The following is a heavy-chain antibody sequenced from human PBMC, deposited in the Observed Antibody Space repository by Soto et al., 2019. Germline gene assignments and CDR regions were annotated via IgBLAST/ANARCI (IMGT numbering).Heavy chain of an antibody. Sequence: ASLKVSCKASGYTFTGYYMHWVQQAPGQGLEWMGWINPNSGGTNYAQKFQGRVTMTRDTSISTAYMELSRLRSDDTAVYYCAREYYYDSSGYTTRYYYYYGMDVWGQGXTVTVYS. J-gene: IGHJ6*02. CDR1: GYTFTGYY. CDR2: INPNSGGT. D-gene: IGHD3-22*01. V-gene: IGHV1-2*02. CDR3: AREYYYDSSGYTTRYYYYYGMDV.